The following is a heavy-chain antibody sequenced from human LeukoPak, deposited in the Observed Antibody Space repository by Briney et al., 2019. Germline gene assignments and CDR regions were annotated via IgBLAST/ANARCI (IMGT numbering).Heavy chain of an antibody. D-gene: IGHD4-17*01. V-gene: IGHV3-73*01. CDR3: TIDKRAIYGDYVINY. J-gene: IGHJ4*02. CDR2: IRSTANGYAT. CDR1: GFTFSGSA. Sequence: GGSLRLSCAASGFTFSGSALHWVRQASGKGLEWVGRIRSTANGYATAYAASVKGRFTISRDDSKNTAYLQMNSLKTEDTAVYYCTIDKRAIYGDYVINYWGQGTLVTVSS.